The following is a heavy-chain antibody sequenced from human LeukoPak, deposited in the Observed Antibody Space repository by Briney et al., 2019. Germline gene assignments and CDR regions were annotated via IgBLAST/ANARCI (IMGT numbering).Heavy chain of an antibody. Sequence: AASVKVSCKASGYTFTNYGISWVRQTPGQGIEWMGWISAYNGNTNYAQKLQGRVTMTTDTSTSTAYMELRSLRSDDTAVYYCARDGKWELRGYYYYGMDVWGQGTTVTVSS. CDR2: ISAYNGNT. CDR1: GYTFTNYG. J-gene: IGHJ6*02. V-gene: IGHV1-18*01. CDR3: ARDGKWELRGYYYYGMDV. D-gene: IGHD1-26*01.